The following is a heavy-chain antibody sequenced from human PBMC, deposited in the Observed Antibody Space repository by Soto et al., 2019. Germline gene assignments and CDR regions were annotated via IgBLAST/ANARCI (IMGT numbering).Heavy chain of an antibody. D-gene: IGHD1-26*01. CDR1: GGSISNYY. CDR2: IYYSGST. J-gene: IGHJ4*02. CDR3: ARRYGGNFDY. V-gene: IGHV4-59*01. Sequence: SETLSLTCTVSGGSISNYYWSWIRQPPGKGLEWIGYIYYSGSTNYNPSLKSRVTISVDTSKNQFSLKLTSVTAADTAVYYCARRYGGNFDYWGQGTLVTVSS.